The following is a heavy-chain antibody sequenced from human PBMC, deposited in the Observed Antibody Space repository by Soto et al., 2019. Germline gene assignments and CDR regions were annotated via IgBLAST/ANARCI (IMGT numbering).Heavy chain of an antibody. J-gene: IGHJ4*02. CDR2: ISYDTTNK. CDR1: GFTFSSYG. Sequence: QVQLVESGGGVVQPGRSLRLSCAASGFTFSSYGMHWVRQAPGKGLEWVAVISYDTTNKYYEDSVKGRFTVSRDNSKNTLYLQMNSLRAEDTAVYFCAREAAARGYSFLTACWGQGTLVTVSS. CDR3: AREAAARGYSFLTAC. V-gene: IGHV3-30*03. D-gene: IGHD5-18*01.